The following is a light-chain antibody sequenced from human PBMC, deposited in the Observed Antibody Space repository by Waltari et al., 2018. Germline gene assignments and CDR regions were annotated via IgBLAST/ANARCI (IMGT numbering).Light chain of an antibody. CDR2: RNI. V-gene: IGLV1-40*01. Sequence: QSVLTLPPSVSGAPGQRVTLSCPGSSSNLGTGYDVHWYQQFPGTAPKLLIYRNINRPSGVPDRFSGSKSGTSASLVITGLQAEDEADYYCQTYDTSLSRVFGGGTKLTVL. CDR1: SSNLGTGYD. CDR3: QTYDTSLSRV. J-gene: IGLJ3*02.